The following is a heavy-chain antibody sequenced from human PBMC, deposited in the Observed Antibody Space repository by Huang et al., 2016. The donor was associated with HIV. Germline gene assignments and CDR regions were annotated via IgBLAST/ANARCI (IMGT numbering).Heavy chain of an antibody. CDR2: ISNDGSNN. J-gene: IGHJ3*02. CDR3: ARAKDTWDAYDI. D-gene: IGHD5-18*01. Sequence: GFPFNNHARHWVRQAPGKGLDWVAVISNDGSNNYYADSVKGRFTISRDSSKSTLFLHMTSLRTEDTAVYYCARAKDTWDAYDIWGQGTMVIVSS. CDR1: GFPFNNHA. V-gene: IGHV3-30-3*01.